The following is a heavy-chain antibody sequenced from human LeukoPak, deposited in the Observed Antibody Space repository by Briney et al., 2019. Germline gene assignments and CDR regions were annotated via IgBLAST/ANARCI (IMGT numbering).Heavy chain of an antibody. J-gene: IGHJ4*02. CDR2: IWYDGSNK. CDR1: GFTFSSYG. Sequence: GGSLRLSCAASGFTFSSYGMHWVRQAPGKGLEWVAVIWYDGSNKYYADSVKGRFTISRDNSKNTLYLQMNSLRAEDTAVYYCAKDQPTHCDSSGSLDYWGQGTLVTVSS. V-gene: IGHV3-33*06. D-gene: IGHD3-22*01. CDR3: AKDQPTHCDSSGSLDY.